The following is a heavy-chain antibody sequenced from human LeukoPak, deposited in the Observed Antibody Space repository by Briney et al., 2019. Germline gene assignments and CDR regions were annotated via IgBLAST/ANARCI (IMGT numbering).Heavy chain of an antibody. D-gene: IGHD6-13*01. J-gene: IGHJ6*02. CDR3: ARGGVGYSSSWYYYYGMDV. V-gene: IGHV1-8*01. CDR2: MNPNSGNT. CDR1: GYTFTSYD. Sequence: SVKVSCKASGYTFTSYDINWVRQATGQGLEWMGWMNPNSGNTGYAQKFQGRVTMTRNTSISTAYMELSSLRSEDTAVYYCARGGVGYSSSWYYYYGMDVWGQGTTVTVSS.